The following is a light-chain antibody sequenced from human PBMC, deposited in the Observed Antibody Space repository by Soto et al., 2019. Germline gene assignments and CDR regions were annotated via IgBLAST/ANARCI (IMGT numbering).Light chain of an antibody. CDR1: QSLSSNH. J-gene: IGKJ1*01. V-gene: IGKV3-20*01. CDR2: GAS. CDR3: TDPAHLLWA. Sequence: SNSASQSLSSNHLSWSQHKPGQAPSLLIYGASSRATGIPDRFSGSRSGRHTTLIISRGMPADPPVHYITDPAHLLWAFPQGTKVHIK.